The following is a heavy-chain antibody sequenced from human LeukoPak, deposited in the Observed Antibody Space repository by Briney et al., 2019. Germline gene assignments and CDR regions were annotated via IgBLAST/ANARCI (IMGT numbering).Heavy chain of an antibody. J-gene: IGHJ4*02. D-gene: IGHD1-26*01. Sequence: GGSLRLSCAASGFTFSSYGMHWVRQAPGKGLEWVAVIWSDGSTKYYADSVKGRFTISRDDSKNTLYFQMNSLRAEDTAVYYCAREGGSYFDYWGRGTLVTVSS. CDR1: GFTFSSYG. CDR2: IWSDGSTK. CDR3: AREGGSYFDY. V-gene: IGHV3-33*08.